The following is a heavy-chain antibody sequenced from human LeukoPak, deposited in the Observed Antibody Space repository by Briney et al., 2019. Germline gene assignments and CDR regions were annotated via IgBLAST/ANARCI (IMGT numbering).Heavy chain of an antibody. V-gene: IGHV5-51*01. CDR1: GYSFTSYW. CDR3: ASNYDSSGSDAFDI. D-gene: IGHD3-22*01. J-gene: IGHJ3*02. Sequence: GEPMKISCKGSGYSFTSYWIGWVRQMPGKGLEWMGIIYPGDSDTRYSPSFQGQVTISADKSISTAYLQWSSLKASDTAMYYCASNYDSSGSDAFDIWGQGTMVTVSS. CDR2: IYPGDSDT.